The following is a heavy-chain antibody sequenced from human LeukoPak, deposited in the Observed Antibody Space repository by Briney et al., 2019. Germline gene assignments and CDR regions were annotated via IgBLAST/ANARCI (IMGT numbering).Heavy chain of an antibody. Sequence: SETLSLTCAVYGGSFSGYYWSWIRQPPGKGLEWIGEINHSGSTNYNPSLKSRVTISVDTSKNQFSLKLSSVTAAGTAVYYCARSGRGPYYYDSSGYYYVYWGQGTLVTVSS. CDR2: INHSGST. CDR1: GGSFSGYY. D-gene: IGHD3-22*01. J-gene: IGHJ4*02. V-gene: IGHV4-34*01. CDR3: ARSGRGPYYYDSSGYYYVY.